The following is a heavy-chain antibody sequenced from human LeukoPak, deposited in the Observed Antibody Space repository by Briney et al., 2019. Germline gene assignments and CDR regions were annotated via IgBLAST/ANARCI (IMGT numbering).Heavy chain of an antibody. V-gene: IGHV4-59*12. CDR1: GGSISDYS. D-gene: IGHD3-10*01. Sequence: SETLSLTCTVSGGSISDYSWSWIRQPPGKGLEWIGNIYYSGSTNYNPSLKSRVTISVDTSKNQFSLKLSSVTAADTAVYYCARERRFGELLWGQGTLVTVSS. CDR3: ARERRFGELL. J-gene: IGHJ4*02. CDR2: IYYSGST.